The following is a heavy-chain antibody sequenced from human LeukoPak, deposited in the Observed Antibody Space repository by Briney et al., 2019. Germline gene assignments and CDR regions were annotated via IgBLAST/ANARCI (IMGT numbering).Heavy chain of an antibody. Sequence: PSETLSLTCTISGGSISSSSYDWDWIRQYPGKGLEWLGTIYYSGSTYYNASLKSRLFISVDTSNNQFSLRLSFVTAADTAVYYCARRRYYDATGYLDWGQGTLITVSS. V-gene: IGHV4-39*01. CDR1: GGSISSSSYD. J-gene: IGHJ1*01. D-gene: IGHD3-22*01. CDR2: IYYSGST. CDR3: ARRRYYDATGYLD.